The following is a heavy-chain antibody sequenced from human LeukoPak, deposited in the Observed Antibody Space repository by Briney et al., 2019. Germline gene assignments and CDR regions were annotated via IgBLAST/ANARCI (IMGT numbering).Heavy chain of an antibody. CDR3: ARFSHKGV. CDR1: GFTVSNNY. V-gene: IGHV3-66*01. Sequence: GGSLRLSCAASGFTVSNNYMSWVRQAPGKGLEWVALIYSGGSTYYADFVKGRFTISRDNSKNTLYLQMSSLRAEDTAVYYCARFSHKGVWGQGTTVTVSS. CDR2: IYSGGST. J-gene: IGHJ6*02.